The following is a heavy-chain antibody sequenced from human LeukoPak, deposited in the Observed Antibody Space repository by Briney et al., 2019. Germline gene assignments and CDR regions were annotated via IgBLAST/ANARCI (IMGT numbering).Heavy chain of an antibody. CDR3: ARGGLLEWFWSPGHYYYGMDV. V-gene: IGHV1-2*02. CDR1: GYTFTGYY. D-gene: IGHD3-3*01. Sequence: ASVKVSCKASGYTFTGYYMHWVRQAPGQGLEWMGWINPNSGGTNYAQKFQGRVTMTRDTSISTAYMELSRLRSDDTAVYYCARGGLLEWFWSPGHYYYGMDVWGQGTTVTVSS. CDR2: INPNSGGT. J-gene: IGHJ6*02.